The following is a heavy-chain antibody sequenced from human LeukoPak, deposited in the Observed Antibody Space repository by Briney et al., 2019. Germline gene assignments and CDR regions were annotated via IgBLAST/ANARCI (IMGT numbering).Heavy chain of an antibody. V-gene: IGHV3-30*02. J-gene: IGHJ6*03. CDR2: IRYDGNNK. CDR3: AKKGRAGYGAHYYYYMDD. D-gene: IGHD3-10*01. Sequence: PGGALRLSCAASGFTFNIYGMHWVRQAPGKGLEWVAFIRYDGNNKYYTDSVKGRFTISRDNSKNTLYLQMNSLRAEDTAVYYCAKKGRAGYGAHYYYYMDDWGKGTTVTV. CDR1: GFTFNIYG.